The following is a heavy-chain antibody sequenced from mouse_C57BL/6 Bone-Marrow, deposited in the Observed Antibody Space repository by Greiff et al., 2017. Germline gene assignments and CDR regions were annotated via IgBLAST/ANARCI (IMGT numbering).Heavy chain of an antibody. CDR2: ILPGSGST. V-gene: IGHV1-9*01. CDR1: GYTFTGYW. Sequence: QVQLQQSGAELMKPGASVKLSCKATGYTFTGYWIEWVKQRPGHGLEWIGEILPGSGSTNYNEKFKGKATFTSDTTSNTAYMQLGSLTTEDSAIYYCARYGCYGSHWYLDVWGTGTTVTVSS. J-gene: IGHJ1*03. CDR3: ARYGCYGSHWYLDV. D-gene: IGHD1-1*01.